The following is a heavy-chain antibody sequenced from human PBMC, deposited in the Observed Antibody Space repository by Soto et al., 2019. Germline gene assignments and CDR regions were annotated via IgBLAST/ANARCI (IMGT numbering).Heavy chain of an antibody. D-gene: IGHD6-19*01. CDR3: ARHRSSGSLYYYYYYMDV. J-gene: IGHJ6*03. V-gene: IGHV4-39*01. Sequence: QLQLQESGPGLVKPSETLSLTCTVSGGSISSSSYYWGWIRQPPGKGLEWIGSIYYSGSTYYNPSLKSRVTISVDTSKNQFSLKLSSVTAADTAVYYCARHRSSGSLYYYYYYMDVWGKGTTVTVSS. CDR1: GGSISSSSYY. CDR2: IYYSGST.